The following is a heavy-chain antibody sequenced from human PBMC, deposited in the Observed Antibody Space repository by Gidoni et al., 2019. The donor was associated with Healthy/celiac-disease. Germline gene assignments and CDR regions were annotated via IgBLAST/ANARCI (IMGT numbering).Heavy chain of an antibody. CDR2: IRSKAYGGTT. Sequence: EVQLVESGGGLVQPGRSLRLSCPASGFTVGDYAMSWVRQAPGKGLEWVGFIRSKAYGGTTEYAASVKGRFTISRDDSKSIAYLQMNSLKTEDTAVYYCTRVRYSYGYNYWIDYWGQGTLVTVSS. V-gene: IGHV3-49*04. CDR1: GFTVGDYA. D-gene: IGHD5-18*01. CDR3: TRVRYSYGYNYWIDY. J-gene: IGHJ4*02.